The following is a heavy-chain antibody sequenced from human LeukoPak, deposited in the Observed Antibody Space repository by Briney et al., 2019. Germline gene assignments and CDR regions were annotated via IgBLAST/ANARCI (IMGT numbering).Heavy chain of an antibody. J-gene: IGHJ3*01. Sequence: SGGSLRLSCAASGFNLRRFAIHWVRQAPGKGLEYVSATSGDGGTTFCASSLQGRCTISRDNSNQMVYLQLGGLKIEDMGLYYCARGDTRLGGAFDVWGQGTMVTVSP. D-gene: IGHD3-16*01. V-gene: IGHV3-64*01. CDR3: ARGDTRLGGAFDV. CDR2: TSGDGGTT. CDR1: GFNLRRFA.